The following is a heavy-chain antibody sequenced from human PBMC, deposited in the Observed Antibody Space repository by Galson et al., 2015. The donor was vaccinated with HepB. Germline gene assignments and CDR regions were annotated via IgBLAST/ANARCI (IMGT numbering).Heavy chain of an antibody. D-gene: IGHD3-10*01. J-gene: IGHJ4*02. CDR2: INSIGDST. CDR1: GFTFSNYA. V-gene: IGHV3-64D*06. CDR3: VKALIRSYFDY. Sequence: SLRLSCAASGFTFSNYAMHWVRQAPGKGPEYVSAINSIGDSTYYADSVKGRFTISRDNSKNTLYLQMSSLRAEDTAVYYCVKALIRSYFDYWGQGTLVTVSS.